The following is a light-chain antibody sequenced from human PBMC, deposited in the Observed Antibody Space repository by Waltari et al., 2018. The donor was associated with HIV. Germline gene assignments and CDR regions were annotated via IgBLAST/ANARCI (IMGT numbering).Light chain of an antibody. V-gene: IGKV3-15*01. CDR3: QQYNNWPALT. CDR1: QSVSNN. Sequence: EIVMTQSPATLSVSPGERATLSCRASQSVSNNLAWYQQKPGQAPRLLIYDASTRATGIPARFSGSGSGTDFTLTISSLQSEDFAVYYCQQYNNWPALTFGGGTKVEIK. J-gene: IGKJ4*01. CDR2: DAS.